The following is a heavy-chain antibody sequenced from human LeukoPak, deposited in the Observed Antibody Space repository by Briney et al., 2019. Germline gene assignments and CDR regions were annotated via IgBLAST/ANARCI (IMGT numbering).Heavy chain of an antibody. CDR1: GLTFSNYA. CDR2: ISDSGGST. D-gene: IGHD3-9*01. CDR3: ARGLLFDWSYYFDY. V-gene: IGHV3-23*01. Sequence: PGGSLRLSCAASGLTFSNYAMSWVRQAPGKGLEWVSGISDSGGSTYYADSVKGRFIISRDNSKNTLYLQMNSLRAEDTAVYYCARGLLFDWSYYFDYWGQGTLVTVSS. J-gene: IGHJ4*02.